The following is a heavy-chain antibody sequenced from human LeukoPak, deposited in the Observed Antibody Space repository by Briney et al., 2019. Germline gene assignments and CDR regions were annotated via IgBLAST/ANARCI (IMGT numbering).Heavy chain of an antibody. V-gene: IGHV3-23*01. J-gene: IGHJ4*02. CDR3: AKRGQYSSSWFNFDC. CDR2: ITGGGGTT. D-gene: IGHD6-13*01. CDR1: GFTFSSFA. Sequence: GGSLRLSCAASGFTFSSFAMSWVRQAPGKGLEWVSFITGGGGTTYYADPVKGRFTISRDNSKNTLYLEMNSLRAEDTAVYYCAKRGQYSSSWFNFDCWGQGTLVTVSS.